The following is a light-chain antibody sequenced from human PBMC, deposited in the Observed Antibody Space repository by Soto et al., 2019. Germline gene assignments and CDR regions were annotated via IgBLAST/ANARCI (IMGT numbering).Light chain of an antibody. Sequence: QSVLTQPASVSGSPGQSITISCTGTSSDVGRYNFVSWYQQHPGKAPKLMIYEVSSRPSGVSNRFSGSKSGNTASLTISGLQPEDEADYYCSSYTSSSTSYVFGTGTKLTVL. CDR1: SSDVGRYNF. CDR3: SSYTSSSTSYV. V-gene: IGLV2-14*03. J-gene: IGLJ1*01. CDR2: EVS.